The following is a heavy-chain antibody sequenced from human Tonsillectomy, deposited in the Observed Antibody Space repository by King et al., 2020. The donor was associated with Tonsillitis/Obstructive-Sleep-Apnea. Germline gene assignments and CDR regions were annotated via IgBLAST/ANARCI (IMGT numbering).Heavy chain of an antibody. D-gene: IGHD6-13*01. J-gene: IGHJ6*02. V-gene: IGHV3-53*01. CDR3: ARAQRSYSSPQGRYFYYGMDV. CDR1: GFTVSSNY. CDR2: IYSGGST. Sequence: EVQLVESGGGLIQPGGSLRLSCAASGFTVSSNYMSWVRQAPGKGLEWVSVIYSGGSTYYADSVKGRFTISRDKSKNTLYLQMNSLRAEEPAVYFCARAQRSYSSPQGRYFYYGMDVWGQGTTVTVSS.